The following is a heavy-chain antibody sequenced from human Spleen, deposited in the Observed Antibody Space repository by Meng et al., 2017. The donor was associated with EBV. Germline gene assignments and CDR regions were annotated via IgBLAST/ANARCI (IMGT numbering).Heavy chain of an antibody. CDR2: INQSGST. CDR1: GGSLSVYY. J-gene: IGHJ4*02. Sequence: QVHVQRWGAGVLNASETLSLTWGVSGGSLSVYYWTWIRKSPGKGLEWIGEINQSGSTNYNPSLKSRVTVSVDTSKNQFSLRVTSVTAADSALYYCAREAGPFFGVIVYDSWGQGTLVTVSS. V-gene: IGHV4-34*01. D-gene: IGHD3-3*01. CDR3: AREAGPFFGVIVYDS.